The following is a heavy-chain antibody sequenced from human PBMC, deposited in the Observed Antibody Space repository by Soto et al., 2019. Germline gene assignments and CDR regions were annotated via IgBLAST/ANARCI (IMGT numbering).Heavy chain of an antibody. D-gene: IGHD3-16*01. J-gene: IGHJ4*02. Sequence: QVQLVESGGGVVQPGRSLRLSCAASGFTFSSYAMHWVRQAPGKGLEWVAVISYDGSNKYYADSVKGRFTISRDNSNNTLYLQMNSLRAEDTAVYYCARARLWGQGTLVTVSS. CDR1: GFTFSSYA. V-gene: IGHV3-30-3*01. CDR3: ARARL. CDR2: ISYDGSNK.